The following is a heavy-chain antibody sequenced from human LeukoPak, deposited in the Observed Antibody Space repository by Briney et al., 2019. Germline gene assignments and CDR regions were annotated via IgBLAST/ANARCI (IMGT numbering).Heavy chain of an antibody. J-gene: IGHJ4*02. CDR2: IKPDGSER. CDR1: GFTFSNFW. CDR3: ARLGRFREYYFDY. V-gene: IGHV3-7*01. D-gene: IGHD3-3*01. Sequence: GGSLRLSCAASGFTFSNFWMNWVRQVPGKGLEWVANIKPDGSERYYVDSVKGRFTISRDNAKNALYLEMNSLRAEDTAVYYCARLGRFREYYFDYWGQGTLVTVSS.